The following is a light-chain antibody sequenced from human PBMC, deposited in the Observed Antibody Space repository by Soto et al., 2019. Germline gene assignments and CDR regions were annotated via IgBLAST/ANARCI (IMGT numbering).Light chain of an antibody. CDR2: AAS. CDR3: QKYDSAPWT. Sequence: DIQMTQSPSSLSASIGDKVTITCRASQGIGNFLAWYQQKPGKPPKLLMYAASSLQSGVPSRFSGSGVGTDFTLTISRLQPEDVASYYFQKYDSAPWTFGQGTKVEIK. CDR1: QGIGNF. V-gene: IGKV1-27*01. J-gene: IGKJ1*01.